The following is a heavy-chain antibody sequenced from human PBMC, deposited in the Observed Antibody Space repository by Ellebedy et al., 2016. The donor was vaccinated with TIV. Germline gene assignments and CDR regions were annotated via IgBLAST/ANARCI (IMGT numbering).Heavy chain of an antibody. CDR1: GGSISSYY. D-gene: IGHD3-10*01. CDR3: ARVFKGITMVRGVIYAFDI. CDR2: IYYNGNT. V-gene: IGHV4-59*01. J-gene: IGHJ3*02. Sequence: SETLSLTCAVSGGSISSYYWSWIRQPPGKGLEWIGYIYYNGNTNYNPSLKSRVTISVDTSKNQFSLKLSSVTAADTAVYYCARVFKGITMVRGVIYAFDIWGQGTMVTVSS.